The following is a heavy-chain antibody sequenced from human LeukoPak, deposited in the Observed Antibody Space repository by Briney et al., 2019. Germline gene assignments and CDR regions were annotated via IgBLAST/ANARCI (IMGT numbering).Heavy chain of an antibody. J-gene: IGHJ4*02. CDR2: IYTSGST. V-gene: IGHV4-4*07. D-gene: IGHD3-16*01. CDR1: GGSISSYY. CDR3: ARDYAY. Sequence: SETLSLTCTVSGGSISSYYWSWIGQPAGKGLEWIGRIYTSGSTNYNPSLKSRVTMSVDTSKSQFCLRLSSVTAADTAVYYCARDYAYWGQGTLVTASS.